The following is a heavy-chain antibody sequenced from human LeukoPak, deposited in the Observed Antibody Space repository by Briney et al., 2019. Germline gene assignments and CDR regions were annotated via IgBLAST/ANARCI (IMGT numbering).Heavy chain of an antibody. V-gene: IGHV3-23*01. J-gene: IGHJ6*02. CDR3: AKVQRDFVVVVAATRDYYYYGMDV. D-gene: IGHD2-15*01. Sequence: GGSLRLSCEASGFTFSTYAMSWVRQAPGKWLEWVSAISGSGGSTYYADSVKGRFTISRDNSKNTLYLQMNSLRAEDTAVYYCAKVQRDFVVVVAATRDYYYYGMDVWGQGTTVTVSS. CDR2: ISGSGGST. CDR1: GFTFSTYA.